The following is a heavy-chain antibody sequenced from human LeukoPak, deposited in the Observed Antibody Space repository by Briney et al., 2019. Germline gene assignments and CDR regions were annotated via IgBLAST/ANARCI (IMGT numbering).Heavy chain of an antibody. V-gene: IGHV1-18*01. Sequence: GASVKVSCKASGYTFTSYGISWVRQAPGQGLEWMGWISAYNGNTNYAQKLQGRVTMTTDTSTSTAYVELRSLRSDDTAVYYCARDRDCSSTSCYRWFDPWGQGTLVTVSS. D-gene: IGHD2-2*01. CDR2: ISAYNGNT. CDR3: ARDRDCSSTSCYRWFDP. J-gene: IGHJ5*02. CDR1: GYTFTSYG.